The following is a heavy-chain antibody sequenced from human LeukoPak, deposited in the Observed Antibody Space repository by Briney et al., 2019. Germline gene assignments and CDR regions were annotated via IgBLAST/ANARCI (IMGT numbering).Heavy chain of an antibody. CDR1: GFTFSGSA. J-gene: IGHJ4*02. CDR2: IRSKANSYAT. CDR3: TRDYGVLFDY. Sequence: PGGSLRLSCAASGFTFSGSAIHWVRQASGKGLEWVGRIRSKANSYATSSAASVKGRFTISRDDSKNTAYLQTNSLKTEDTAVYYCTRDYGVLFDYWGQGTLVTVSS. D-gene: IGHD4-17*01. V-gene: IGHV3-73*01.